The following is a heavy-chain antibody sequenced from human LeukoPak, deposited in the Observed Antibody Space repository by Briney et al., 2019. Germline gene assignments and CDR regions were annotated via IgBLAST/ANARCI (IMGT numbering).Heavy chain of an antibody. J-gene: IGHJ4*02. D-gene: IGHD3-10*01. Sequence: AGGSLRLSCAASGFTFNSYWMSWVRQPPGKGLVWVSRVNTDGSATSYADSVKGRFTISRDNAKNTLYLQMNSLRAEDTAVYYCTRDSYKSPDYWGQGTLVTVSS. CDR3: TRDSYKSPDY. CDR2: VNTDGSAT. V-gene: IGHV3-74*01. CDR1: GFTFNSYW.